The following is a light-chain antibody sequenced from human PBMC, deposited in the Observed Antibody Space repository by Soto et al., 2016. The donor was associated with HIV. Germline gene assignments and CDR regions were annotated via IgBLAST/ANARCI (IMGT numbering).Light chain of an antibody. CDR2: DDS. Sequence: SYVLTQPPSVSVAPGKTARITCGGNNIGSKSVHWYQQKPGQAPVLVVFDDSDRPSGIPERFSGSNSGDTATLTISSVAAEDEADYYCQVWDSTSDHYVFAAGTRVTVL. CDR3: QVWDSTSDHYV. CDR1: NIGSKS. J-gene: IGLJ1*01. V-gene: IGLV3-21*01.